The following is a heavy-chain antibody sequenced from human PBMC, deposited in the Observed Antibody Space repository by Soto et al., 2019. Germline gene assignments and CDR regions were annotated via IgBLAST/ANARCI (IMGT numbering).Heavy chain of an antibody. CDR3: AKSRDAYNFYFYYGMDV. J-gene: IGHJ6*02. CDR2: ILYDGSNK. Sequence: VGSLRLSCAASGFTFGNYGMHWVRQPPGKGLEWVALILYDGSNKYYADSVKGRFTISRDNSKNTLYLQVSSLRAEDTAVYYCAKSRDAYNFYFYYGMDVWGQGTSVTVSS. CDR1: GFTFGNYG. D-gene: IGHD1-1*01. V-gene: IGHV3-30*18.